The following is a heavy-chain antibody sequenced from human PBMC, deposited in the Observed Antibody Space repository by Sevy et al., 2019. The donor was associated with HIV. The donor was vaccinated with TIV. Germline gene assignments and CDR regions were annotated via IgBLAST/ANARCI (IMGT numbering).Heavy chain of an antibody. D-gene: IGHD1-26*01. CDR1: GFTFSNAW. CDR2: IKSKTEGATR. J-gene: IGHJ4*02. V-gene: IGHV3-15*01. CDR3: TAGVGASDFDY. Sequence: GESLKISCAASGFTFSNAWMSWVRQAPGKGLEWVGRIKSKTEGATRDFAAPVKGRLLISRDDPRNTVYLQMNSLKTEDTAVYYCTAGVGASDFDYWGQGTLVTVSS.